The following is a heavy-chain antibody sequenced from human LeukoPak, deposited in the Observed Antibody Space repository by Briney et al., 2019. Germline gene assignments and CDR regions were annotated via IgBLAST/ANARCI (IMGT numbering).Heavy chain of an antibody. V-gene: IGHV1-2*06. J-gene: IGHJ4*02. D-gene: IGHD4-23*01. CDR1: GYTFTAYY. CDR3: ACWGGGNQGH. CDR2: INPNSGDT. Sequence: ASVKVSCKASGYTFTAYYMHWVRQAPGQGLEWMGRINPNSGDTIYAQNFQGRVTVTRDTSISTAYMELSRLRSDETAVYYCACWGGGNQGHWGQGTLVTVSS.